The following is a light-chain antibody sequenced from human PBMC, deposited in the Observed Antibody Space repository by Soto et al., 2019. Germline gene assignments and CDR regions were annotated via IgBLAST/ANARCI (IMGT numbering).Light chain of an antibody. Sequence: QSVLTQPDSVSGSPGLSIAISCTGTSSDVGGYNYVSWYQQHPGKAPKLIIYDVSNRPSGVSNRFSGSKSGNTASLTISGLQAEDEADYYCSSFTSSSTRVFGTGTKVTVL. V-gene: IGLV2-14*03. CDR3: SSFTSSSTRV. J-gene: IGLJ1*01. CDR2: DVS. CDR1: SSDVGGYNY.